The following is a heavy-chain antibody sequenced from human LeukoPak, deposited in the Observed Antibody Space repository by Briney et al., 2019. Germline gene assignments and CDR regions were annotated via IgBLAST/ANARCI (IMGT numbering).Heavy chain of an antibody. CDR2: ISSSSSNI. V-gene: IGHV3-48*01. J-gene: IGHJ4*02. CDR1: GFTFSSYI. CDR3: ARDSAARPVY. Sequence: RAGGSLRLSCAASGFTFSSYIMHWVRQAPGKGLEWVSYISSSSSNIYYADSVKGRFTISRDNAKNSLYLQMNSLRAEDTAVYYCARDSAARPVYWGQGTLVTVSS. D-gene: IGHD6-6*01.